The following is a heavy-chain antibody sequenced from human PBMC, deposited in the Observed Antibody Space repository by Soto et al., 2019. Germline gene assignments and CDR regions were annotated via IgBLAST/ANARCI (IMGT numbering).Heavy chain of an antibody. CDR3: ARHSGHMGCSSTSCYVAYYYYYGMDV. D-gene: IGHD2-2*01. Sequence: EVQLVQSGAEVKKPGESLRISCKGSGYSFTSYWISWVRQMPGKGLEWMGRIDPSDSYTNYSPSFQGHVTISADKSNSTAYLQWSSLKASDTAMYYCARHSGHMGCSSTSCYVAYYYYYGMDVWGQGTTVTVSS. V-gene: IGHV5-10-1*01. J-gene: IGHJ6*02. CDR2: IDPSDSYT. CDR1: GYSFTSYW.